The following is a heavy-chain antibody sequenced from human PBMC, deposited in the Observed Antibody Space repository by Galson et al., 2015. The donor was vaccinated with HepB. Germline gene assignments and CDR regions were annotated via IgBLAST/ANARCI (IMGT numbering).Heavy chain of an antibody. Sequence: LRLSCAASGFTFSSYAMHWVRQAPGKGLEYVSAISSNGGSTYYVDSVKGRFTISRDNSKNTLYLQMSSLRAEDTAVYYRAVTTGGGSYWYFDLWGRGTLVTVS. CDR2: ISSNGGST. V-gene: IGHV3-64D*06. CDR1: GFTFSSYA. CDR3: AVTTGGGSYWYFDL. D-gene: IGHD4-17*01. J-gene: IGHJ2*01.